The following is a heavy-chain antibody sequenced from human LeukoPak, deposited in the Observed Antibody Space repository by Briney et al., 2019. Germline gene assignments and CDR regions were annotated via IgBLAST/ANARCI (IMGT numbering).Heavy chain of an antibody. J-gene: IGHJ4*02. V-gene: IGHV3-43D*03. CDR2: ISWDGGST. D-gene: IGHD2-21*02. Sequence: GGSLRLSCAASGFTFDDYAMHWVRQAPGKGLEWVSLISWDGGSTYYADSVKGRFTISRDNSKNTLFLQMNSLRAEDTAVYSCAKDLRAVTAINYFDFWGQGTLVTVSS. CDR3: AKDLRAVTAINYFDF. CDR1: GFTFDDYA.